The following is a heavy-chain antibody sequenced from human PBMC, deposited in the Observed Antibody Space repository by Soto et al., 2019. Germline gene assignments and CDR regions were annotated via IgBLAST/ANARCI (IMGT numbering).Heavy chain of an antibody. CDR1: GCSISSSNW. Sequence: XETLSLTCAVSGCSISSSNWWSWVRQPPVKGLEWIGEIYHSGSTNYNPSLKSRVTISVDKSKNQFSLKLSSVTAADTAVYYCARLPYYYGSGSYYNGDAFDIWGQGTMVTVSS. V-gene: IGHV4-4*02. CDR2: IYHSGST. CDR3: ARLPYYYGSGSYYNGDAFDI. J-gene: IGHJ3*02. D-gene: IGHD3-10*01.